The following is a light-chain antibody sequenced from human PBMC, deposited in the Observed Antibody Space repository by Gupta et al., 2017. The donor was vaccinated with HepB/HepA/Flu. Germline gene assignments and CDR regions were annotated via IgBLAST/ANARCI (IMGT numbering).Light chain of an antibody. CDR2: WAS. J-gene: IGKJ1*01. V-gene: IGKV4-1*01. CDR3: QQYYSTPPT. CDR1: QSVLYSSNNKNY. Sequence: DIVXXQXXXSLXVXXGXRATINCKSSQSVLYSSNNKNYLAWYQQKPGQPPKLLIYWASTRESGVPDRFSGSGSGTDFTLTISSLQAEDVAVYYCQQYYSTPPTFGQGTKVEIK.